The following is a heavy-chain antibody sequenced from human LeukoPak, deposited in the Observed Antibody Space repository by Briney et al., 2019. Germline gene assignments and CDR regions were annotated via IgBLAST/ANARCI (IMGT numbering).Heavy chain of an antibody. V-gene: IGHV4-31*03. J-gene: IGHJ5*02. CDR2: IYYSGST. D-gene: IGHD2/OR15-2a*01. CDR3: ARDDEEYRWFDP. CDR1: GGSISSGGYY. Sequence: SETLSLTCTVSGGSISSGGYYWSWIRQHPGKGLQWIGYIYYSGSTYYNPSLKSRVTISVDTSKNQFSLKLSSVTAADTAVYYCARDDEEYRWFDPWGQGTLVTVSS.